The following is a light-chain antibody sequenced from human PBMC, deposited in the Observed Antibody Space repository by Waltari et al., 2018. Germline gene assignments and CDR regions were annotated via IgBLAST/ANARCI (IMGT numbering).Light chain of an antibody. J-gene: IGKJ5*01. V-gene: IGKV3-11*01. CDR3: QQRGSWPRVT. Sequence: EKVLTQSPATLSLPPGERATRSCRASQSVSSYLAWYQQKPGQAPRLLIYDASNRAPGIPARFSGSGSGTDFTLTISSLEPEDFAVYYCQQRGSWPRVTFGQGTRLEIK. CDR1: QSVSSY. CDR2: DAS.